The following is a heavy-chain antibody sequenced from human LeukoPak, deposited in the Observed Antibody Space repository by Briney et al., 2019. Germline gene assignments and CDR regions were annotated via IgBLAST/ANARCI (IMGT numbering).Heavy chain of an antibody. Sequence: RGSLRLSCAASGFTVRSNYMSGLRQAPGTALEWVSVIYSGARTYYADSVKGRFTISRDNSKNTLYLQMNSLRAEDTAVYYCARDQGATTYYYYGMDVWGQGTTVTVSS. CDR1: GFTVRSNY. CDR2: IYSGART. J-gene: IGHJ6*02. D-gene: IGHD1-26*01. CDR3: ARDQGATTYYYYGMDV. V-gene: IGHV3-66*01.